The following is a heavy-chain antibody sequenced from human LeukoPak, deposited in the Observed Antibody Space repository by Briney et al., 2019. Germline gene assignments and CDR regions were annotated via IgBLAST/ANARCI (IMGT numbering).Heavy chain of an antibody. Sequence: GGSLRLSCAASGFTFSSYDMNWIRQAPGKGLEWVSSISSSSNYIYYADTVKGRFTISRDNAKNSLFLQMNSLRVEDTAVYYCARERCTGGSCWGLDYWGQGTLVTVSS. J-gene: IGHJ4*02. CDR3: ARERCTGGSCWGLDY. CDR1: GFTFSSYD. D-gene: IGHD2-15*01. CDR2: ISSSSNYI. V-gene: IGHV3-21*01.